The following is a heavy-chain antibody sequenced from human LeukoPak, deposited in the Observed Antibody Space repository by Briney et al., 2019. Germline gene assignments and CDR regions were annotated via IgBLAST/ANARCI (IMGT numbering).Heavy chain of an antibody. Sequence: SETLSLTCSVSGGSISDNNCYWGWIRQPPGRGLEWIGNIYYRGDTFYSPSLKSRVTVSVDTSKNQFSLKLRSVTAADTAIYYCARQSTIGAAKLDTWGQGSLVTVSS. CDR2: IYYRGDT. CDR1: GGSISDNNCY. V-gene: IGHV4-39*01. CDR3: ARQSTIGAAKLDT. J-gene: IGHJ5*02. D-gene: IGHD6-25*01.